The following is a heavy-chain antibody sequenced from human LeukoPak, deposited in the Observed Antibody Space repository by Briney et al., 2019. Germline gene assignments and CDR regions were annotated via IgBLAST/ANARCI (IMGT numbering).Heavy chain of an antibody. J-gene: IGHJ3*02. D-gene: IGHD3-22*01. Sequence: GGSLRLSCAASGFTFSSYSMNWVRQAPGKGLEWVSSISSSSSYIYYADSVKGRFTISRDNAKNSLYLQMNSLRAEDTAVYYCVRFVPNYYDSSGYYPNDAFDIWGQGTMVTVSS. CDR2: ISSSSSYI. CDR3: VRFVPNYYDSSGYYPNDAFDI. CDR1: GFTFSSYS. V-gene: IGHV3-21*01.